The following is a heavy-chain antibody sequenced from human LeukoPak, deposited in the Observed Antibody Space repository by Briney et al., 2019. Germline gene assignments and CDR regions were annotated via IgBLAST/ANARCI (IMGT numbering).Heavy chain of an antibody. Sequence: ASVKVSCKASGGTFSSYAISWVRQAPGQGLEWMGRIIPILGIANYAQKFQGRVTITADKSTSTAYMELSSLRSEDTAVYYCARDSGYSSGWLDYFDYCGQGTLVTVSS. CDR1: GGTFSSYA. CDR2: IIPILGIA. D-gene: IGHD6-19*01. J-gene: IGHJ4*02. CDR3: ARDSGYSSGWLDYFDY. V-gene: IGHV1-69*04.